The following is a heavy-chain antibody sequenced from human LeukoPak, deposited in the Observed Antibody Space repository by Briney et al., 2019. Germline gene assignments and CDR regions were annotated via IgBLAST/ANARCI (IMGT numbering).Heavy chain of an antibody. Sequence: ASVKVSCKASGYTFTSYAMHWVRQAPGQRLEWMGWINAGNGNTKYSQKFQGRVTITRDTSASTAYMELSSLRSEDTAVYYRARVGSGTYYYYGMDVWGQGTTVTVSS. CDR1: GYTFTSYA. V-gene: IGHV1-3*01. CDR2: INAGNGNT. CDR3: ARVGSGTYYYYGMDV. D-gene: IGHD3-10*01. J-gene: IGHJ6*02.